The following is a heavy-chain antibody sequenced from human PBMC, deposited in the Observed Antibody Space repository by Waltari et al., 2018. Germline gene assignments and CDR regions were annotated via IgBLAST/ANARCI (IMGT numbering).Heavy chain of an antibody. D-gene: IGHD2-8*01. Sequence: QLQLQESGPGLVKPSETLSLTCTVSGGSISSSSYYWGWIRQPPGKGLEWIGSIYYSGRTYYNPSLKSRVTISVYTSKNQFSLKLSSVTAADTAVYYCARHPAMTIMLWYFDLWGRGTLVTVSS. CDR2: IYYSGRT. V-gene: IGHV4-39*01. CDR3: ARHPAMTIMLWYFDL. CDR1: GGSISSSSYY. J-gene: IGHJ2*01.